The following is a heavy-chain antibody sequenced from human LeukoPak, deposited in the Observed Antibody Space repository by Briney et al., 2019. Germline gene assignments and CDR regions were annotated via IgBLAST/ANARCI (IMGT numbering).Heavy chain of an antibody. Sequence: GGSLRLSCAASGFTFSSYAMHWVRQPPGKGLEYVSAISSNGGSTYYANSVKGRFTISRDNSKNTLYLQMGSLRAEDMAVYYCARGKPSGYYLYYWGQGTLVTVSS. CDR1: GFTFSSYA. V-gene: IGHV3-64*01. D-gene: IGHD3-3*01. CDR2: ISSNGGST. CDR3: ARGKPSGYYLYY. J-gene: IGHJ4*02.